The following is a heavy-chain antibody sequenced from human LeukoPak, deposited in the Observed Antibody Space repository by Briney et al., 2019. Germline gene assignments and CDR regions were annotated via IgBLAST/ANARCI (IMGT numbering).Heavy chain of an antibody. J-gene: IGHJ4*02. Sequence: GGSLRLSCAASGFTFSSYAMSWVRQAPGKGLEWVSAISGSGGSTYYADSVKGRFTISRDNSKNTLYLQMNSLRAEDTAVYYCARAKYYGDCPFDYWGQGTLVTVSS. CDR1: GFTFSSYA. D-gene: IGHD4-17*01. CDR2: ISGSGGST. V-gene: IGHV3-23*01. CDR3: ARAKYYGDCPFDY.